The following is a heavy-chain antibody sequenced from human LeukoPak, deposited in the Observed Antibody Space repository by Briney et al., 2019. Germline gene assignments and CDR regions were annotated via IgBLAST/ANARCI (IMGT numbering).Heavy chain of an antibody. D-gene: IGHD3-22*01. CDR3: AREPLYYYDSSGYPTMEYFQH. V-gene: IGHV1-18*01. Sequence: ASVKVSCKASGYTFTSYGISWVRQAPGQGLEWMGWISAYNGNTNYAQKLQGRVTMTTDTSTSTAYMELRSLRSDDTAVYYCAREPLYYYDSSGYPTMEYFQHWGQGTLVTVSS. CDR1: GYTFTSYG. CDR2: ISAYNGNT. J-gene: IGHJ1*01.